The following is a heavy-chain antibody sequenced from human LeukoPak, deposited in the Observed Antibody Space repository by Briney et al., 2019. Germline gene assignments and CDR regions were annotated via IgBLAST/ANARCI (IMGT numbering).Heavy chain of an antibody. CDR2: ISDSGRAT. V-gene: IGHV3-23*01. CDR3: AKRSCSGGSCNFDY. Sequence: GGSLRLSCAASGFTFSNYALSWVRQAPGKGLEWVSAISDSGRATNCADSVKGRFTISRDNPRNTLYLQMNGLRAEDTAIYYCAKRSCSGGSCNFDYWGQGTLVTVSS. CDR1: GFTFSNYA. D-gene: IGHD2-15*01. J-gene: IGHJ4*02.